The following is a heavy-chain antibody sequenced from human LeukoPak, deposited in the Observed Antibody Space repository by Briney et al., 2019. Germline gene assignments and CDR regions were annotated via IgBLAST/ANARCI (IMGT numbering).Heavy chain of an antibody. CDR3: AKGGYFDSTNEDYFDY. Sequence: GGSLRLSCAASGFTFSSYAMSWVRQAPGKGLEWVSDISGSGGSTYYADSVKGRFTISRDNSKNTLYLQVNSLRAEDTAVYYCAKGGYFDSTNEDYFDYWGQGTLVTVSS. D-gene: IGHD3-9*01. CDR2: ISGSGGST. V-gene: IGHV3-23*01. J-gene: IGHJ4*02. CDR1: GFTFSSYA.